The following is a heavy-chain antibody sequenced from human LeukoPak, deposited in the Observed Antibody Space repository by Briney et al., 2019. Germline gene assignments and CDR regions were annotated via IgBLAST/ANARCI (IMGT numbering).Heavy chain of an antibody. Sequence: ASVKVSCKASGFTFTSSAMQWVRQARGQRLEWIGWIVVGSGNTNYAQKFQERVTITRDMSTSTAYMELSSLRSEDTAVYYCARYHVWGSYRHFDYWGQRTLVTVSS. CDR3: ARYHVWGSYRHFDY. D-gene: IGHD3-16*02. CDR2: IVVGSGNT. CDR1: GFTFTSSA. V-gene: IGHV1-58*02. J-gene: IGHJ4*02.